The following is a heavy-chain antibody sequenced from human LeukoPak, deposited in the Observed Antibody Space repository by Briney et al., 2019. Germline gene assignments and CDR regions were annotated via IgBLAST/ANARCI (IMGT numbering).Heavy chain of an antibody. D-gene: IGHD6-25*01. CDR1: GFTFSNYT. CDR3: ANIGQTWRLPYYFDY. CDR2: ITDNGGST. J-gene: IGHJ4*02. V-gene: IGHV3-23*01. Sequence: GGSLRLSCAASGFTFSTSGFTFSNYTMSWVRQAPGKGLEWVSAITDNGGSTYYADSVKGRFTISRDNSKNTLYLQMNSLRAEDTAVYYCANIGQTWRLPYYFDYWGQGTLVTVSS.